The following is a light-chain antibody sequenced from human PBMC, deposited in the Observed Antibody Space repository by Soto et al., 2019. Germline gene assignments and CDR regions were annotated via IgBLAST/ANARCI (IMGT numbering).Light chain of an antibody. Sequence: EIVLTQSPGTLSLSPGERATLSCRASQSLSSRYLAWYQQKPGQAPRLVIYDASNRATGIPDRFSGSGSGTDFTLTISRLEPEDFAVYYCQHYSNTPWTFGQGTKVEVK. CDR3: QHYSNTPWT. CDR2: DAS. CDR1: QSLSSRY. V-gene: IGKV3-20*01. J-gene: IGKJ1*01.